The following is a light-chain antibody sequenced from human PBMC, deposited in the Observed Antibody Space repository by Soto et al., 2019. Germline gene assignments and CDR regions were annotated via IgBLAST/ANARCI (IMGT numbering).Light chain of an antibody. Sequence: EIVMTQSPATLSVSPGERATLSCRASQSVSSNLAWYQQKPGQAPRRLIYGASTRATGIPARFSGSGSGTEFTRTISSLQSEDFAVYYCQQYNNWLGTFGQGTKVEIK. CDR1: QSVSSN. J-gene: IGKJ1*01. CDR2: GAS. CDR3: QQYNNWLGT. V-gene: IGKV3-15*01.